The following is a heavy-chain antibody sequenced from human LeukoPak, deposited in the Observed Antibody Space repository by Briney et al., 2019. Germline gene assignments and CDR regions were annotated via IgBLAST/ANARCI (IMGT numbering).Heavy chain of an antibody. V-gene: IGHV3-30-3*01. J-gene: IGHJ4*02. CDR3: AKDLVVAKYYFDY. D-gene: IGHD2-21*01. CDR2: ISYDGSNE. Sequence: GGSLRLSCAASGFTFSYYAMHWVRQAPGKGLEWVAVISYDGSNEYYADSVKGRFTISRDNSKNTLSLQMNGLRAEDTAVYYCAKDLVVAKYYFDYWGQGTLVTVSS. CDR1: GFTFSYYA.